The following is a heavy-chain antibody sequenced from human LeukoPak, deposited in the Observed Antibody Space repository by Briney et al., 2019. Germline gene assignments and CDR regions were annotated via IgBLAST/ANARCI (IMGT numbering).Heavy chain of an antibody. CDR1: GFTFSGSA. J-gene: IGHJ4*02. Sequence: GRSLRLSCAASGFTFSGSAMHWIRQAPGKGLEWVAFISYDGSNKYYADSVKGRFTISRDNSKSTLYLQMNSLTTEDTAVYYCAREAPFDYWGQGTLVTVSS. V-gene: IGHV3-30*04. CDR2: ISYDGSNK. CDR3: AREAPFDY.